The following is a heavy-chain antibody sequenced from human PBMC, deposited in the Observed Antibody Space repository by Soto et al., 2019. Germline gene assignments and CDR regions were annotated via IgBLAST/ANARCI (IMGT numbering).Heavy chain of an antibody. D-gene: IGHD3-3*01. V-gene: IGHV4-39*01. CDR2: IYYSGST. CDR3: VAFGVVSDAFDI. Sequence: PSETLSLTCTVSGGSISSSSYYWGWIRQPPGKGLEWIGSIYYSGSTYYNPSLKSRVTISVDTSKNQFSLKLSSVTVADTAVYYCVAFGVVSDAFDIWGQGTMVTVS. CDR1: GGSISSSSYY. J-gene: IGHJ3*02.